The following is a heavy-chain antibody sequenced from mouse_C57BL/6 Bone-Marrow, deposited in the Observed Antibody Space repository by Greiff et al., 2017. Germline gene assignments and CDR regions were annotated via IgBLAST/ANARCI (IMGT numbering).Heavy chain of an antibody. Sequence: EVKLMESGAGLVQPGGSMKLSCAASGFTFSDAWMDWVRQSPGQGLEWVAEIGHTDNNHASYYAVSGKGTFTISRDDSTSSVYLQMNSVRAEDTGIYYCTRNALPYAMDYWGQGTSVTVSS. CDR2: IGHTDNNHAS. D-gene: IGHD5-5*01. V-gene: IGHV6-6*01. CDR1: GFTFSDAW. J-gene: IGHJ4*01. CDR3: TRNALPYAMDY.